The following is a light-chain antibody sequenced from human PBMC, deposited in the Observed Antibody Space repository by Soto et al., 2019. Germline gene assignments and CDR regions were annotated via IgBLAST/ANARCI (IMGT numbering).Light chain of an antibody. Sequence: DIVMTQSPVSLPVTPGEPASISCRSSQSLVHSNGYNYLDWYLQKPGQSPQLLIYLGSNRASGVPDRFSGSGSGTDFTLKISRVEAEDVGVYYCMEALQTPYAFGQGTKVEI. CDR2: LGS. CDR3: MEALQTPYA. V-gene: IGKV2-28*01. J-gene: IGKJ2*01. CDR1: QSLVHSNGYNY.